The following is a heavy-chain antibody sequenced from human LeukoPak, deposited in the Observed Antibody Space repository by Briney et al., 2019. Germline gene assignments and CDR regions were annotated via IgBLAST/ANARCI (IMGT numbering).Heavy chain of an antibody. CDR1: GGSISSYY. Sequence: PSETLSLTCTVSGGSISSYYWSWIRQPPGKGLEWIGYIYYSGSTNYNPSLKSRVTISVDTSKNQFSLKLSSVTAADTAVYYCVNTIFDYWGQGTLVTVSS. J-gene: IGHJ4*02. D-gene: IGHD3-10*02. CDR3: VNTIFDY. V-gene: IGHV4-59*12. CDR2: IYYSGST.